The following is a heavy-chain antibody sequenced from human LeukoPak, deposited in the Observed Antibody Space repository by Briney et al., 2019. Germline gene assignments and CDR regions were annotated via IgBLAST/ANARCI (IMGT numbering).Heavy chain of an antibody. CDR1: GYTFTSYA. CDR3: ARDLSGSGSYPDY. D-gene: IGHD3-10*01. V-gene: IGHV1-3*01. J-gene: IGHJ4*02. CDR2: INAGNGNT. Sequence: ASVTVSCKASGYTFTSYAMHWVRQAPGQRLEWMGWINAGNGNTKYSQKFQGRVTITRDTSASTAYMELSSLRSEDTAVYYCARDLSGSGSYPDYWGQGTLVTVSS.